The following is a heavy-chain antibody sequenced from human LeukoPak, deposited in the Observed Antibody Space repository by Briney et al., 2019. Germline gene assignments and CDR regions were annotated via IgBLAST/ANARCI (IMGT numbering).Heavy chain of an antibody. D-gene: IGHD2-2*01. CDR2: INHSGST. V-gene: IGHV4-34*01. J-gene: IGHJ4*02. CDR1: GGSFSGYY. Sequence: RASETLSLTCAVYGGSFSGYYWSWIRQPPGKGLEWIGEINHSGSTNYNPSLKSRVTISVDTSKNQFSLKLSSVTAADTAVYYCARGLYCSSTSCYSFDYWGQGTLVTVSS. CDR3: ARGLYCSSTSCYSFDY.